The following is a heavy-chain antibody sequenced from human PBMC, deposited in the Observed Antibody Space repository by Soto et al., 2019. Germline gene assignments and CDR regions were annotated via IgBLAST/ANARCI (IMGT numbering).Heavy chain of an antibody. V-gene: IGHV1-69*12. D-gene: IGHD6-13*01. CDR1: GGTFSSYA. CDR3: ASPAAGTGSYYYGMDV. Sequence: QVQLVQSGAEVKKPGSSVKVSCKASGGTFSSYAISWVRQAPGQGLEWMGGIIPIFGTANYAQKFQGRVTIAADETTSTASMELSSLRSDDTAVYYCASPAAGTGSYYYGMDVWGQGTTVTVSS. J-gene: IGHJ6*02. CDR2: IIPIFGTA.